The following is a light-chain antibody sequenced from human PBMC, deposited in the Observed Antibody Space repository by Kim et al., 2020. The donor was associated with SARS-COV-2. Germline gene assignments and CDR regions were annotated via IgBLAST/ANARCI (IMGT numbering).Light chain of an antibody. Sequence: ASVGERVTITCRASQSINTYLNWYQQTPGRAPKLLIYSVSNLHSGVPSRFSGSGSGTDFTLTISSLQAEDFATYFCQHAYNTPPTFGQGTKVDI. J-gene: IGKJ1*01. V-gene: IGKV1-39*01. CDR3: QHAYNTPPT. CDR1: QSINTY. CDR2: SVS.